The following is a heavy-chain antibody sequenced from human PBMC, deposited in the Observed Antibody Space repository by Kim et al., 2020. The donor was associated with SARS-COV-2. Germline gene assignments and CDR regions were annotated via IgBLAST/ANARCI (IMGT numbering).Heavy chain of an antibody. Sequence: ASVKVSCKASGYSFTSYAMNWVRQAPGQGLEWMGWINTDSGAPTYAQGFTGRFVFSLDTSVSTAYLEIRSLSAADPAVYFCARTAGYRIWFDPWGQGTLV. J-gene: IGHJ5*02. D-gene: IGHD2-21*02. CDR1: GYSFTSYA. V-gene: IGHV7-4-1*02. CDR2: INTDSGAP. CDR3: ARTAGYRIWFDP.